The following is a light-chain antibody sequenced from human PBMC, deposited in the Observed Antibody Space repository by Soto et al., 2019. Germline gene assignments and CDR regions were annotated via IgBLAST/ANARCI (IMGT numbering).Light chain of an antibody. J-gene: IGKJ1*01. Sequence: EIVLTQSPGTLSLSPGESATLSCRASQSFSSSYLAWYQQKPGQAPRLLIYVVSSRAAGIPDRFSGSGSGTDFTLTISRLEPEESAVDYCQQYGNSPLTFGQGTKVEIK. CDR2: VVS. V-gene: IGKV3-20*01. CDR1: QSFSSSY. CDR3: QQYGNSPLT.